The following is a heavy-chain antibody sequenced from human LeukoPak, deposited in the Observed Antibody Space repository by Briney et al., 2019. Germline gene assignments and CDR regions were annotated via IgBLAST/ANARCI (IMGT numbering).Heavy chain of an antibody. V-gene: IGHV3-23*01. CDR2: ISGDGTET. Sequence: GGSLRLSCTASGLIFRNYAMTWVRQAPRKGLEWVSTISGDGTETFYADSVKGRFTISRDNSKNTHYLQMSSLRAEDTGIYYCAKGGHYSFFDYWGQGTLVAVSS. D-gene: IGHD4-11*01. CDR3: AKGGHYSFFDY. CDR1: GLIFRNYA. J-gene: IGHJ4*02.